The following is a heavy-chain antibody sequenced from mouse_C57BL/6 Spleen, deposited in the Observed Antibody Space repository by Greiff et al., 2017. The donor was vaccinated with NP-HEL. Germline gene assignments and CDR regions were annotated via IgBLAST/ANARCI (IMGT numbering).Heavy chain of an antibody. CDR2: ISSGSSTI. CDR3: ARTYGNYRLDY. CDR1: GFTFSDYG. D-gene: IGHD2-1*01. Sequence: EVMLVESGGGLVKPGGSLKLSCAASGFTFSDYGMHWVRQAPEKGLEWVAYISSGSSTIYYADTVKGRFTISRDNAKNTLFLQMTSLRSEDTAMYYCARTYGNYRLDYWGQGTTLTVSS. V-gene: IGHV5-17*01. J-gene: IGHJ2*01.